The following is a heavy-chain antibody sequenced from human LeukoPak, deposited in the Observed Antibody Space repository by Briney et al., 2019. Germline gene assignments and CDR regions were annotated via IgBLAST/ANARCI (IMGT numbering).Heavy chain of an antibody. CDR1: GGSISSGSYY. Sequence: SQTLSLTCTVSGGSISSGSYYWSWIRQPAGKGLEWIGRIYTSGSTNYNPSLKSRVTISVDTSKNQFSLKLSSVTAADTAVYYCARARGRAVRVKAMTRWKAFDIWGQGTMVTVSS. CDR2: IYTSGST. J-gene: IGHJ3*02. V-gene: IGHV4-61*02. CDR3: ARARGRAVRVKAMTRWKAFDI. D-gene: IGHD5-18*01.